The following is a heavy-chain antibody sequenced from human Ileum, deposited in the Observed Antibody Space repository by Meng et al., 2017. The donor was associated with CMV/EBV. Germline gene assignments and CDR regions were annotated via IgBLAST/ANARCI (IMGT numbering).Heavy chain of an antibody. CDR1: GFSFSDYG. J-gene: IGHJ5*02. D-gene: IGHD6-19*01. V-gene: IGHV3-33*01. Sequence: TVSGFSFSDYGVHWVRQTAGKGLEWVEDIWYDGRATYYADSVRGRFTISRDDSKSTLYLQMNSLRAEDTAVYYCARDLAVGRIWFDPWGQGTLVTVSS. CDR3: ARDLAVGRIWFDP. CDR2: IWYDGRAT.